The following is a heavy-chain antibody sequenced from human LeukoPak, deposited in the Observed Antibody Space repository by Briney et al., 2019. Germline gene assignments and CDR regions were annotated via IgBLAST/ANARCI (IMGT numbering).Heavy chain of an antibody. J-gene: IGHJ4*02. CDR3: ARDGGFGELSRFDY. CDR2: IIPIFGTA. Sequence: ASVKVSCKASGGTFSSYAISWVRQAPGQGLEWMGGIIPIFGTANYAQKFQGRVTITADTSTSTAYMELRSLRSDDTAVYYCARDGGFGELSRFDYWGQGTLVTVSS. CDR1: GGTFSSYA. D-gene: IGHD3-10*01. V-gene: IGHV1-69*06.